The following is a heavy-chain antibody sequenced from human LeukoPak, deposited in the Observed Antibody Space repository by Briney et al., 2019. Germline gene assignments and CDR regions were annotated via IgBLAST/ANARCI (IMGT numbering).Heavy chain of an antibody. CDR1: GGSISSGGYS. CDR3: ARMNDYGDYVDY. CDR2: IYHSGST. Sequence: SETLSLTCAVSGGSISSGGYSWSWIRQPPGKGLEWIGYIYHSGSTYYNPSLKGRVTISVDRSKNQFSLKLSSVTAADTAVYYCARMNDYGDYVDYWGQGTLVTVSS. V-gene: IGHV4-30-2*01. D-gene: IGHD4-17*01. J-gene: IGHJ4*02.